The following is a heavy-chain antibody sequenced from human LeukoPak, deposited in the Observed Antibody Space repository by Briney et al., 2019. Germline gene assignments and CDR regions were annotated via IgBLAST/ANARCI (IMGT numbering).Heavy chain of an antibody. CDR2: ISGSGGST. Sequence: PGASLRLSCAASGFTFSSYAMSWVRQAPGKGLEWVSAISGSGGSTYYADSVKGRFTISRDNSKNTLYLQMNSLRAEDTAVYYCAKDVALIQLWLNPLLDYWGQGTPVTVSS. CDR1: GFTFSSYA. V-gene: IGHV3-23*01. J-gene: IGHJ4*02. CDR3: AKDVALIQLWLNPLLDY. D-gene: IGHD5-18*01.